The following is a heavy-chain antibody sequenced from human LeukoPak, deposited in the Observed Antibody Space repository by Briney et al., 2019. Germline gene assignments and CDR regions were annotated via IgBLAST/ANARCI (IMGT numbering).Heavy chain of an antibody. J-gene: IGHJ4*02. V-gene: IGHV1-69*06. Sequence: GASVKVSCKASGGTFSSYAISWVRQAPGQGLEWMGGIIPIFGTANYAQKFQGRVTITADKSTSTAYMELSRLRSDDTAVYYCYYRVSSGYLTWGQGTLVTVSS. D-gene: IGHD3-22*01. CDR1: GGTFSSYA. CDR2: IIPIFGTA. CDR3: YYRVSSGYLT.